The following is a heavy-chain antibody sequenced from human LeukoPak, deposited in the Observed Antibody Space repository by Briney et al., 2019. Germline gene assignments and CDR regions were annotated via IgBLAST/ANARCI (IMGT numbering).Heavy chain of an antibody. J-gene: IGHJ3*02. CDR1: GFTFSSYW. D-gene: IGHD3-10*01. CDR3: ARDELLWFGELSWGHDAFDI. Sequence: GGSLRLSCAASGFTFSSYWMSWVRQAPGKGLEWVANIKQDGSEKYYVDSVKGRFTISRDNAKNSLYLQMNSLRAEDTAVYYCARDELLWFGELSWGHDAFDIWGQGTMVTVSS. V-gene: IGHV3-7*01. CDR2: IKQDGSEK.